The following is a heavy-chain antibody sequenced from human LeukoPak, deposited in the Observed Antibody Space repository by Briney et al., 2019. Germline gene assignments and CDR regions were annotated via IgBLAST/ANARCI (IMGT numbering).Heavy chain of an antibody. D-gene: IGHD3-10*01. CDR2: IYHSGST. Sequence: PSQTLSLTCAVSGGSISSGGYSWSWIRQPPGKGLEWIGYIYHSGSTYYNPSLQSRVTISVDRSKNQFSLKLSSVTAADTAVYYCASNYYGSGSYYNGEDYWGQGTLVTVSS. J-gene: IGHJ4*02. V-gene: IGHV4-30-2*01. CDR3: ASNYYGSGSYYNGEDY. CDR1: GGSISSGGYS.